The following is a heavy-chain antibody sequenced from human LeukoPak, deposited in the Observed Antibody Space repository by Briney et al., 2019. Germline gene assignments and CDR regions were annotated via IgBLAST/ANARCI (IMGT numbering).Heavy chain of an antibody. D-gene: IGHD6-19*01. CDR2: IYHSGST. Sequence: PSETLSLTCTVSGYSISSGYYWGWIRQPPGKGLEWIGSIYHSGSTYYNPSLKGRVTISVDTSKNQFSLKLSSVTAADTAVYYCASYSSGWLSLFFDYWGQGTLVTVSS. J-gene: IGHJ4*02. CDR1: GYSISSGYY. V-gene: IGHV4-38-2*02. CDR3: ASYSSGWLSLFFDY.